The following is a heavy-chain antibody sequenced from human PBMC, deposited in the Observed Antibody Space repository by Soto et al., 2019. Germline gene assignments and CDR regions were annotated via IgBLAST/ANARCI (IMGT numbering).Heavy chain of an antibody. V-gene: IGHV3-9*01. Sequence: VQLVESGGGLVQPGGSLRLSCAASGFTFDDYAIHWVRQAPGKGLEWVSGINWNSRSIGYADSVKGRFIISRDNAKNSLYLQMNSLRVEDTALYYCAKDHYDILTGPMDVWGKGTTVTVSS. CDR2: INWNSRSI. D-gene: IGHD3-9*01. J-gene: IGHJ6*03. CDR3: AKDHYDILTGPMDV. CDR1: GFTFDDYA.